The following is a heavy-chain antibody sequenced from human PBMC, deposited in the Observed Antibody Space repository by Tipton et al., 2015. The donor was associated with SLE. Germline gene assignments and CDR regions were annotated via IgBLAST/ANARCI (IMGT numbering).Heavy chain of an antibody. CDR2: INPSGGST. J-gene: IGHJ4*02. CDR3: ARVRVDTAMGVFDF. Sequence: QLVQSGAEVKKPGASVKVSCKASGYTLTSYYMHWVRQAPGQGLEWMGIINPSGGSTSYAQKFQGRVTMTRDTSTSTVYMELSSLRSDDTAIYYCARVRVDTAMGVFDFWGQGTLVTVSS. CDR1: GYTLTSYY. V-gene: IGHV1-46*01. D-gene: IGHD5-18*01.